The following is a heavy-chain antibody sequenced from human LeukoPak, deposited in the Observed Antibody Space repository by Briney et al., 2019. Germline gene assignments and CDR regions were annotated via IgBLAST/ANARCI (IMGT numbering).Heavy chain of an antibody. CDR1: GGTFSSYA. Sequence: GSSVKVSCKASGGTFSSYAISWVRQAPGQGLEWMGRIIPILGIANYAQKFQGRVTITADKSTSTAYMELSSLRSEDTAVYYCASENYYGSGSYYPLDYWGQGTLVTVSS. D-gene: IGHD3-10*01. CDR3: ASENYYGSGSYYPLDY. CDR2: IIPILGIA. V-gene: IGHV1-69*04. J-gene: IGHJ4*02.